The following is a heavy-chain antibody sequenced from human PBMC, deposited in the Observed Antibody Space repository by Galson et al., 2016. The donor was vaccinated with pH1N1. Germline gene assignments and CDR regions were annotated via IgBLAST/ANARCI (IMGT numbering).Heavy chain of an antibody. CDR1: GYSLTGLS. V-gene: IGHV1-24*01. Sequence: SVKVSCKVSGYSLTGLSMHWVRLAPGKGLEWMGGLDPAIGETVSAQKFQGRITMPEDTSTDTAYMKLSSLTSEDTAIYYCASDYPTYLPNYYYGIDVWGQGTTVIVSS. CDR3: ASDYPTYLPNYYYGIDV. J-gene: IGHJ6*02. CDR2: LDPAIGET.